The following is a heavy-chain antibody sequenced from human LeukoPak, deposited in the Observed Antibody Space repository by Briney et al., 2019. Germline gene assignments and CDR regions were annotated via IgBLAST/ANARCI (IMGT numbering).Heavy chain of an antibody. D-gene: IGHD1-7*01. J-gene: IGHJ3*01. Sequence: SETLSLTCTVSGGSISSGSYYWSWIRQPAGKGLEWIGHIYTTGCTNYNPSLKSRVTISVDTSKNQFSLKVNSVTAADTAVYYCARVGYNWNLWFDFWGQGTTVTVSS. CDR3: ARVGYNWNLWFDF. CDR1: GGSISSGSYY. CDR2: IYTTGCT. V-gene: IGHV4-61*09.